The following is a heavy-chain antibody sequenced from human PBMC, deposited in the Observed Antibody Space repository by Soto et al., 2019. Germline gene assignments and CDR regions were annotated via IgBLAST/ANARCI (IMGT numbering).Heavy chain of an antibody. V-gene: IGHV3-23*01. CDR2: ISGSGGST. D-gene: IGHD3-3*01. Sequence: EVQLLESGGGLVQPGGSLRLSCAASGFTFSSHAMSWVRQAPGKGLEWVSGISGSGGSTYSADSVKGRFTISRDNSKNTLYLQMNSLRAEDTALYYCAKQLNYDFWSGYPDAVDIWGQGTMVIVSS. CDR1: GFTFSSHA. CDR3: AKQLNYDFWSGYPDAVDI. J-gene: IGHJ3*02.